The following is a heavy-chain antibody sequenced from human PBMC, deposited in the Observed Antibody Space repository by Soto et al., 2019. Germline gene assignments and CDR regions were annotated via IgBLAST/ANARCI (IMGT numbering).Heavy chain of an antibody. D-gene: IGHD3-16*01. CDR1: GYTFTSYD. J-gene: IGHJ5*02. V-gene: IGHV1-8*01. CDR2: MNPNSGNT. CDR3: ARLKQDYAVA. Sequence: QVQLVQSGAEVKKPGASVKVSCKASGYTFTSYDINWLRLATGQGLEWMGWMNPNSGNTAYAQKFQGRVNMTRNTSISTAYMELSSLRSEDTAVYYCARLKQDYAVAWGQGTLVTVSS.